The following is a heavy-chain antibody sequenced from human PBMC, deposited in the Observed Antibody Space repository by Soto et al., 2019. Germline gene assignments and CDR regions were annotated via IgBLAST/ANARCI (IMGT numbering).Heavy chain of an antibody. V-gene: IGHV1-18*01. CDR2: ISAYNGNT. CDR1: GYTFTSYG. J-gene: IGHJ3*02. Sequence: GDSVKVSCKASGYTFTSYGISWVRQAPGQGLEWMGWISAYNGNTNYAQKLQGRVTMTTDTSTSTAYMELRSLRSDDTAAYYCERCVVVPGVDDAFDIWCQGIMVTVS. CDR3: ERCVVVPGVDDAFDI. D-gene: IGHD2-2*01.